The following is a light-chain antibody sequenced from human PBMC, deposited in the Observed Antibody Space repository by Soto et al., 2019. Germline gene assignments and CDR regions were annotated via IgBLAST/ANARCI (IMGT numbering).Light chain of an antibody. J-gene: IGKJ2*01. CDR3: QQSHSTPPDT. CDR2: GAS. Sequence: DIQMTQFPSSLSASVGEGVTITCRASQNINTRLNWYQQIPGKAPNLLIHGASSLQGGVPSRFSGNGSGTNFTLTISNLQPEDSATYYCQQSHSTPPDTFGQGTKLEMK. V-gene: IGKV1-39*01. CDR1: QNINTR.